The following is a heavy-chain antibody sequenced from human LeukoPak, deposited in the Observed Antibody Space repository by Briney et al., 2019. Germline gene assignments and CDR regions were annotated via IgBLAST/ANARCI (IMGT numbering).Heavy chain of an antibody. V-gene: IGHV4-39*01. D-gene: IGHD6-19*01. CDR2: IYYSGST. J-gene: IGHJ3*02. CDR1: GGSISSSSYY. Sequence: SETLSLTCTVSGGSISSSSYYWGWIRQPPGKGLEWIGSIYYSGSTHYNPSLKSRVTISVDTSKNQFSLKLSSVTAADTAVYYCARRDSSGWEPRDAFDIWGQGTMVTVSS. CDR3: ARRDSSGWEPRDAFDI.